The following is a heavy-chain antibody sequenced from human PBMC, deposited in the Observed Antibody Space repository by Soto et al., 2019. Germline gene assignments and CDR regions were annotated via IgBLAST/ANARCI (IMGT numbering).Heavy chain of an antibody. V-gene: IGHV1-8*01. Sequence: ASVKVSCKASGYTFTSYDINWVRQATGQGLEWMGWMNPNSGNTGYAQKFQGRVTMTRNTSISTAYMELSSLRSEDTAVYYCARVLVPAAIWFDPWGQGTLVTVSS. CDR2: MNPNSGNT. CDR1: GYTFTSYD. D-gene: IGHD2-2*01. J-gene: IGHJ5*02. CDR3: ARVLVPAAIWFDP.